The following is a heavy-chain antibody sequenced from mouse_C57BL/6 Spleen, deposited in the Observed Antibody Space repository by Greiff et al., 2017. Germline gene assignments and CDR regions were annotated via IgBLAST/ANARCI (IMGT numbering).Heavy chain of an antibody. D-gene: IGHD2-4*01. J-gene: IGHJ3*01. CDR2: INPSTGGT. CDR3: ARDDYDGFAY. V-gene: IGHV1-42*01. Sequence: EVQLVESGPELVKPGASVKISCKASGYSFTGYYMNWVKQSPEKSLEWIGEINPSTGGTTYNQKFKAKATLTVDKSSSTAYMQLKSLTSEDSAVYYCARDDYDGFAYWGQGTLVTVSA. CDR1: GYSFTGYY.